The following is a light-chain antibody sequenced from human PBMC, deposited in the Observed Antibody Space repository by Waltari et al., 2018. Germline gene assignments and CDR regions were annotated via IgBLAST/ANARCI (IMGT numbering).Light chain of an antibody. CDR3: QVWDSSTYV. J-gene: IGLJ1*01. CDR1: KIGSKN. Sequence: SYELTQPLSVSVALGQTARLTRGGNKIGSKNVHWYQQKPGQAPVLVIYRDSLRPSGIPERFSGSNSGNTATLTISRAQVGDEADYYCQVWDSSTYVFGTGTEVTVL. V-gene: IGLV3-9*01. CDR2: RDS.